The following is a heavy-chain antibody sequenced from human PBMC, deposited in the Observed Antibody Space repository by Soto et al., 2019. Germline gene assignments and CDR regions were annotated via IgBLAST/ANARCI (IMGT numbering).Heavy chain of an antibody. V-gene: IGHV3-7*03. CDR2: INKNGGEK. D-gene: IGHD5-18*01. CDR1: GFTFSRYS. J-gene: IGHJ4*02. Sequence: EVQLVESGGGLVQPGGSLRLSCAASGFTFSRYSMSWVRQAPGKGLEWVANINKNGGEKYYVDSVKGRFTISRDNAKNSLYLQMHSLRAEDTAVYYCARSWDTAMVSTWNYWGQGTLVTVSS. CDR3: ARSWDTAMVSTWNY.